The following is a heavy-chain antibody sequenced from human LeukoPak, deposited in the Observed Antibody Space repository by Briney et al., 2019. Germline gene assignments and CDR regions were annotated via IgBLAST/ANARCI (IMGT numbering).Heavy chain of an antibody. V-gene: IGHV4-59*01. CDR1: GGSFSGYY. CDR3: ARDFGQH. Sequence: PSETLSLTCAVYGGSFSGYYWSWIRQPPGKGLEWIGYIYYSGSTNYNPSLKSRVTISVDTSKNQFSLKLSSVTAADTAVYYCARDFGQHWGQGTLVTASS. CDR2: IYYSGST. J-gene: IGHJ1*01. D-gene: IGHD3-10*01.